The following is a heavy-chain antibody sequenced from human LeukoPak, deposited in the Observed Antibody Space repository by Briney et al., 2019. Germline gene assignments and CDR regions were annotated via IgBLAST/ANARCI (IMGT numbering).Heavy chain of an antibody. Sequence: GGSLRLSCAASGFTFSSYWMHWVRQAPGKGLVWVSRIKSDGSSTNYADSVKGRFTISRDNAKNTMYLQMNSLRVEDTAVYYCVSDTALGYWGQGTLVTVSS. J-gene: IGHJ4*02. CDR1: GFTFSSYW. D-gene: IGHD5-18*01. CDR3: VSDTALGY. V-gene: IGHV3-74*01. CDR2: IKSDGSST.